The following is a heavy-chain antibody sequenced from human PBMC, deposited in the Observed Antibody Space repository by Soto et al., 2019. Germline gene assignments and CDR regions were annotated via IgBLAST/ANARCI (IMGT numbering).Heavy chain of an antibody. J-gene: IGHJ5*02. V-gene: IGHV3-23*01. Sequence: EVQLLESGGGLVQPGGSLRLSCAASGFTFSSYAMTWVRQAPGKGLEWVSVISGSGGSTYYADSVKGRFTISRYNSKNRLYLQMNSLRAEDPAVYYCAKDPHGDYLLNWFDPWGQGTLVTVSS. D-gene: IGHD4-17*01. CDR1: GFTFSSYA. CDR3: AKDPHGDYLLNWFDP. CDR2: ISGSGGST.